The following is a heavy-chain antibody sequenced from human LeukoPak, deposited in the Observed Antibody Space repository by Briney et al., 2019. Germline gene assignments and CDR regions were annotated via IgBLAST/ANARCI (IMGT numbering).Heavy chain of an antibody. D-gene: IGHD3-22*01. CDR2: IFYSGTT. CDR1: GGSISSYY. Sequence: KPSETLSLTCTVSGGSISSYYWSWIRQPPGKGLEWIGFIFYSGTTNYNPSLKSRVTISVDTSKNQFSLKLSSVTAADTAVYYCARGGWNKFDYWGQGTLVPVSS. CDR3: ARGGWNKFDY. V-gene: IGHV4-59*01. J-gene: IGHJ4*02.